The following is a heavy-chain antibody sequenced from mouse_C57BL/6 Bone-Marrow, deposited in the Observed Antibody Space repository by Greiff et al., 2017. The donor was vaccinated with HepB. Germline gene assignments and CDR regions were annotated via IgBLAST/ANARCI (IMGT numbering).Heavy chain of an antibody. CDR1: GFTFSSYG. CDR2: ISSGGSYT. V-gene: IGHV5-6*01. Sequence: VQLKESGGDLVKPGGSLKLSCAASGFTFSSYGMSWVRQTPDKRLEWVATISSGGSYTYYPDSVKGRFTISRDNAKNTLYLQLSSLKSEDTAMYYGARHEGNYDGSSLWGQGTTLTVSS. D-gene: IGHD1-1*01. J-gene: IGHJ2*01. CDR3: ARHEGNYDGSSL.